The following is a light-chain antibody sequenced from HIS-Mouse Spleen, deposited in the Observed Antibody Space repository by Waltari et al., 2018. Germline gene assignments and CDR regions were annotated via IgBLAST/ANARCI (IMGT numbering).Light chain of an antibody. V-gene: IGLV3-10*01. Sequence: SYELTQPPSVSVSPGQTARITCSGDALPKNYAYWYQQKSGQAPVLVIYEDRKRPSGRPKRFSGSSSGTMATLTISGAQVEDEADYYCYSTDSSGNHRVFGGGTKLTVL. CDR3: YSTDSSGNHRV. CDR2: EDR. CDR1: ALPKNY. J-gene: IGLJ2*01.